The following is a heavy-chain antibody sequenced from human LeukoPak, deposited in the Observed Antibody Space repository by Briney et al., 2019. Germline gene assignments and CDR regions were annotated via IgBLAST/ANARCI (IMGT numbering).Heavy chain of an antibody. CDR3: ARVNLQARSMVREYYFEY. Sequence: SETLSLTCTVSGGSISSGSYYWSWIRQPAGKGLEWIGRISTSGSTNYNPSLKSRVTISVDWSKNQFSLKLSSVTAADAAVYYCARVNLQARSMVREYYFEYWGQGTLVTVSS. D-gene: IGHD3-10*01. J-gene: IGHJ4*02. V-gene: IGHV4-61*02. CDR2: ISTSGST. CDR1: GGSISSGSYY.